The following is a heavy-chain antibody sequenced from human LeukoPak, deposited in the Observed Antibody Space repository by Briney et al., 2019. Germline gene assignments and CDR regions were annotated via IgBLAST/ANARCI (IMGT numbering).Heavy chain of an antibody. J-gene: IGHJ3*02. CDR3: ARDLGDYDAFDI. V-gene: IGHV3-66*01. Sequence: GGSLRLSCAASGFTFSSYSMSWVRQAPGKGLEWVSVIYSGGSTYYADSVKGRFTISRDNSKNTLYLQMNSLRAEDTAVYYCARDLGDYDAFDIWGQGTMVTVSS. CDR1: GFTFSSYS. CDR2: IYSGGST. D-gene: IGHD4-17*01.